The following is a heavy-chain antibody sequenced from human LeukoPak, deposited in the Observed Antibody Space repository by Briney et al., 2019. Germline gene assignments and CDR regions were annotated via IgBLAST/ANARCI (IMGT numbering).Heavy chain of an antibody. D-gene: IGHD2/OR15-2a*01. CDR3: ARASGGTSCNDY. Sequence: GGSLRLSCAASGFNFNTYAMKWVRQAPGKGLEWLAVVLFDGSDQYYADSVQGRFTISRDNAKNSLYLQMNSLRAEDTAVYYCARASGGTSCNDYWGQGTLVTVSS. CDR1: GFNFNTYA. CDR2: VLFDGSDQ. J-gene: IGHJ4*02. V-gene: IGHV3-30*04.